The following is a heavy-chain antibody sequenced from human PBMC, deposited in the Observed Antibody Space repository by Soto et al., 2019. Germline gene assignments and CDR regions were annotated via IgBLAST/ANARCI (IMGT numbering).Heavy chain of an antibody. Sequence: GGSLRLSCAVSGFIFKYYALNWVRQAPGKGLEWVASITRDGYNKYYADSVKGRVTISRDNSKNTLSLQMTALRVEDSSVYYCTKSSGGSSSVGMDYWGPGTLVTVSS. J-gene: IGHJ4*02. CDR1: GFIFKYYA. CDR3: TKSSGGSSSVGMDY. CDR2: ITRDGYNK. D-gene: IGHD6-6*01. V-gene: IGHV3-30*04.